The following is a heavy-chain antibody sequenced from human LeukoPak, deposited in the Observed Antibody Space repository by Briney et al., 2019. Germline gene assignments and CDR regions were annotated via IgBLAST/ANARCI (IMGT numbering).Heavy chain of an antibody. J-gene: IGHJ4*02. D-gene: IGHD3-3*01. CDR1: GYSFTSYW. Sequence: GESLKISCKGSGYSFTSYWIGWVRQMPGKGREWMGIIYPGDSDARNSQSFQGQVTISADKSISTAYLQWSSLKASDSAMYYCARQYDFWSGDPNTVDYWGQGTLVTVSS. CDR2: IYPGDSDA. V-gene: IGHV5-51*01. CDR3: ARQYDFWSGDPNTVDY.